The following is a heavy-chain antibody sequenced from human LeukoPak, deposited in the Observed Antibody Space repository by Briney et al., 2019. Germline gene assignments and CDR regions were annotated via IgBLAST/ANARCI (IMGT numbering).Heavy chain of an antibody. CDR3: ARQYSSGQNWFDP. CDR1: GYSFTTYG. V-gene: IGHV1-18*01. CDR2: VSGYNGNT. Sequence: ASVKVSCKASGYSFTTYGISWMRQAPGQGLEWMGWVSGYNGNTNYAQKVQGRVTMTADTSTATAYMELRSLRSEDTAVYYCARQYSSGQNWFDPWGQGTLVTVSS. J-gene: IGHJ5*02. D-gene: IGHD6-19*01.